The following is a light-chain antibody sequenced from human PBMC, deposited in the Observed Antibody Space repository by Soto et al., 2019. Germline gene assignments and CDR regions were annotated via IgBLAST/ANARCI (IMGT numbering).Light chain of an antibody. J-gene: IGKJ1*01. V-gene: IGKV3-20*01. CDR3: QQYGSSPE. CDR1: QSVSSNH. Sequence: EIVLTQSPGTLSLSPGERATLSCRARQSVSSNHLAWYQQKPGQAPRLLIYDASSRATGIPDRFTGSGSGTDFTLTISRLEPEDFAVYYCQQYGSSPEFGQGTKVEIK. CDR2: DAS.